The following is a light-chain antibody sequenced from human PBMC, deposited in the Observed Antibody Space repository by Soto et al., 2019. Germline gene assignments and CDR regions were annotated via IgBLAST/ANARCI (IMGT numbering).Light chain of an antibody. V-gene: IGKV1-6*01. CDR2: TAS. CDR1: QGIRND. J-gene: IGKJ5*01. CDR3: QHTNNFHFT. Sequence: AIQMTQSPSSLSASVGDRVTLTCRASQGIRNDLGWYQQKPGMAPRFLIYTASRLQTGVPPRFSGSGSGTDFTLTISSLQPEDFATYYCQHTNNFHFTFGQGTRLENK.